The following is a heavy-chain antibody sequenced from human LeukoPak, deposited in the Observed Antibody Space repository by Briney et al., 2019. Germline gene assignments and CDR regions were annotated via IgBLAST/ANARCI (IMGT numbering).Heavy chain of an antibody. CDR1: GFTFETYW. CDR3: AKVHYDFWSGYTIFDY. Sequence: GGSLRLSCAASGFTFETYWMHWVRQAPGKGLEWVSAISGSGGSTYYADSVKGRFTISRDNSKNTLYLQMNSLRAEDTAVYYCAKVHYDFWSGYTIFDYWGQGTLVTVSS. D-gene: IGHD3-3*01. V-gene: IGHV3-23*01. CDR2: ISGSGGST. J-gene: IGHJ4*02.